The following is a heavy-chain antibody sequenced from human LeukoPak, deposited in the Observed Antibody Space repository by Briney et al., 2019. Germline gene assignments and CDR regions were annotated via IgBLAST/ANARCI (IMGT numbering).Heavy chain of an antibody. CDR1: GGSISSYY. J-gene: IGHJ4*02. Sequence: SDTLSLTCTVSGGSISSYYWSWIRQPPGKGLEWIGYIYYSGSTNYNPSLKSRVTISVDTSKNQFSLKLSSVTAADTAAYYCARGVKDSGSYYSDWGQGTLVTVSS. D-gene: IGHD1-26*01. V-gene: IGHV4-59*07. CDR2: IYYSGST. CDR3: ARGVKDSGSYYSD.